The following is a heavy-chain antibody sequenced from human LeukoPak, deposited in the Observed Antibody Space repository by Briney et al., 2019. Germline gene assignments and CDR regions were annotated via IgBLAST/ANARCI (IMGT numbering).Heavy chain of an antibody. CDR3: ASILVRAFDI. V-gene: IGHV5-51*01. Sequence: GGSLEISLQGSGYRFNSYWIDWGRPVPGKGAEWMGIIYPGESDTRYSPSFQGQVTISADKSISTAYLQWSSLKASDTAMYYCASILVRAFDIWGQGTMVSVSS. CDR2: IYPGESDT. CDR1: GYRFNSYW. D-gene: IGHD1-26*01. J-gene: IGHJ3*02.